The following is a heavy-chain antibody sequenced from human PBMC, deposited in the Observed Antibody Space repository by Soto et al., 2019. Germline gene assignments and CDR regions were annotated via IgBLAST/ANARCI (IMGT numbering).Heavy chain of an antibody. CDR3: ARETYGDYVGYFDP. J-gene: IGHJ5*02. CDR1: GGSISSYY. CDR2: IYYRSKD. D-gene: IGHD4-17*01. Sequence: SETLSLTCTVSGGSISSYYWSWIRQPPGKGLEWIGYIYYRSKDRYNAKHKSSVWTSEHKTKNQFSLKLSSVTAADTAVYYCARETYGDYVGYFDPWGQGTLVTVSS. V-gene: IGHV4-59*12.